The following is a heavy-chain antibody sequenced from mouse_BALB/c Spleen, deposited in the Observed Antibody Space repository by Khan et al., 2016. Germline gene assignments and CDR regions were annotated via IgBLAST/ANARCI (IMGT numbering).Heavy chain of an antibody. CDR3: ARGDYDGYYAMDY. CDR1: GYSFTGYY. V-gene: IGHV1S34*01. CDR2: ISCYNGAT. J-gene: IGHJ4*01. D-gene: IGHD2-4*01. Sequence: LVKTGASVKISYKASGYSFTGYYMHWVKQSHGKSLKWFGYISCYNGATNYNQKFKGKATFTVDTSSSTAYMQFNSLTSEDSAVYSCARGDYDGYYAMDYWGQGTSVAVSS.